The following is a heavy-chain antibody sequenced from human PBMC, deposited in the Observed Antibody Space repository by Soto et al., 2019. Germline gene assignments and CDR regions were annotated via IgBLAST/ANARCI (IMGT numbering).Heavy chain of an antibody. Sequence: PVKVSCKASGDTFSSYAISWVRQAPGKGLEWMGKIIPTFGRTNYAQKFQGRLTISADDSTSTAYMALTSLESDDTAVYYCARDPLSSFAMDVWGQGTTVTVSS. J-gene: IGHJ6*02. V-gene: IGHV1-69*13. CDR2: IIPTFGRT. CDR3: ARDPLSSFAMDV. CDR1: GDTFSSYA. D-gene: IGHD3-10*02.